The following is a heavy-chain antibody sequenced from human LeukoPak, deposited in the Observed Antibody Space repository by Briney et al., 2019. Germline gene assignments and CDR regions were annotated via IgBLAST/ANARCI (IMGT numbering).Heavy chain of an antibody. V-gene: IGHV3-30*02. J-gene: IGHJ4*02. Sequence: PGGSLRLSCAASGFTFSNYGMHWVRQAPGKGLEWVAFIRFDGTSKFYADSVKGRFTISRDNSQNTLSLQMNSLRVEDTAIYYCARDLAWGAFDYWGQGTLVTVSP. CDR1: GFTFSNYG. D-gene: IGHD7-27*01. CDR3: ARDLAWGAFDY. CDR2: IRFDGTSK.